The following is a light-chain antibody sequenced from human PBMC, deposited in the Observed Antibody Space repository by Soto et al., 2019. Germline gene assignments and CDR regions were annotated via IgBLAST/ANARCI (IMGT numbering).Light chain of an antibody. J-gene: IGKJ4*01. Sequence: IVMTQSPDSLAVSLGERTTINCKSSQSVLYNSNNKNYLAWYQQKPGQPPKLLIYWASTRESGVPDRFSGSGSATDFTLTISSLQAEDVAVYYCQQYYITPLTFGRGTKVEIK. CDR2: WAS. CDR3: QQYYITPLT. CDR1: QSVLYNSNNKNY. V-gene: IGKV4-1*01.